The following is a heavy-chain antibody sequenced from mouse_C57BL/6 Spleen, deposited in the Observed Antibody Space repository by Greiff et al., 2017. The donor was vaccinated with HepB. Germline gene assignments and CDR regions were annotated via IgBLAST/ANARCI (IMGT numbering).Heavy chain of an antibody. J-gene: IGHJ2*01. CDR1: GYTFTDYY. Sequence: VQLQQSGPELVKPGASVKISCKASGYTFTDYYMNWVKQSHGKSLEWIGDINPNNGGTSYNQKFKGKATLTVDKSSSTAYMELRSLTSEDSAVYYCARRQLRLVGGFDYWGQGTTLTVSS. CDR2: INPNNGGT. D-gene: IGHD3-2*02. V-gene: IGHV1-26*01. CDR3: ARRQLRLVGGFDY.